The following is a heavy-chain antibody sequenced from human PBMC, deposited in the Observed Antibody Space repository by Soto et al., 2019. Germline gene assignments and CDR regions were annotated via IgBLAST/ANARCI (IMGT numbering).Heavy chain of an antibody. J-gene: IGHJ4*02. V-gene: IGHV4-31*03. D-gene: IGHD6-13*01. CDR1: GGSINSGGYY. CDR2: IFYSGST. Sequence: QVQLQESGPGLVKPSQTLSLICTVSGGSINSGGYYWNWIRQHPGKGLEWIGYIFYSGSTYYNPFLWSRVTIPADTSENQFSLNLSSVTAADTAVYFCARGYRQSGYSSSWVFDYWGQGTLVNVSS. CDR3: ARGYRQSGYSSSWVFDY.